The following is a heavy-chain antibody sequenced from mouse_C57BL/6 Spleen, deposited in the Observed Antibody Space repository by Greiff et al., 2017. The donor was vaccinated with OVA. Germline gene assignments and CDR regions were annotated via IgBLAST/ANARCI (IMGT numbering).Heavy chain of an antibody. D-gene: IGHD1-1*01. CDR3: ARIRANYYGSSHYAMDY. CDR1: GFSLSTFGMG. CDR2: IWWDDDK. Sequence: QVQLKESGPGILQPSQTLSLTCSFSGFSLSTFGMGVGWIRQPSGKGLEWLAHIWWDDDKYYNPALKSRLTISKDTSKNQVFLKIANVDTADTATYYCARIRANYYGSSHYAMDYWGQGTSVTVSS. V-gene: IGHV8-8*01. J-gene: IGHJ4*01.